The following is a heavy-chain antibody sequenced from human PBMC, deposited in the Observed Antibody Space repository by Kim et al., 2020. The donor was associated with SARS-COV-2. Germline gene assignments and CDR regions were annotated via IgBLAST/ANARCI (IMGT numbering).Heavy chain of an antibody. V-gene: IGHV1-3*01. CDR3: ARDRIIAAAGIFDY. D-gene: IGHD6-13*01. Sequence: SQKFQGGVTITRDTSASTAYMELSSLRSEDTAVYYCARDRIIAAAGIFDYWGQGTLVTVSS. J-gene: IGHJ4*02.